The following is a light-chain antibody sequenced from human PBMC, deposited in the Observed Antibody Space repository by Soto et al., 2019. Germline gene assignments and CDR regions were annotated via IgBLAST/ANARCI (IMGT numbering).Light chain of an antibody. Sequence: QSVLTHPASVSGSPGQSVTISCTGTSSDVGTYNLVSWYQQHTGKAPKLMVYEGTKRPSGVSNRFSGSKSGNTASLTISGLQAEDEADYYCCSYVGSSTYVYGTGTKVTVL. CDR1: SSDVGTYNL. J-gene: IGLJ1*01. CDR3: CSYVGSSTYV. V-gene: IGLV2-23*01. CDR2: EGT.